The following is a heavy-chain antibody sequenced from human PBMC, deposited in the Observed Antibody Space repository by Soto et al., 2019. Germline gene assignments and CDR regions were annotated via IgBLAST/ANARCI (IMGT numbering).Heavy chain of an antibody. CDR2: ITGSGGST. V-gene: IGHV3-23*01. D-gene: IGHD3-22*01. J-gene: IGHJ4*02. CDR1: GFTFSSYA. Sequence: EVQLLESGGGLVQPGGSLRLSCAASGFTFSSYAMSWVRQAPGKGLEWVSGITGSGGSTYSADSVRGRFTISRDNSKNTLFLQMNSLRAADTAIYYCAKDRGPSITRIVEAHWGQGTLVTVSS. CDR3: AKDRGPSITRIVEAH.